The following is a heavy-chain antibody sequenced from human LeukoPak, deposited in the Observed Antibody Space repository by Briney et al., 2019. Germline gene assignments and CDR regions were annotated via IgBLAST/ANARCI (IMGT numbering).Heavy chain of an antibody. Sequence: GGSLRLSCAASGFTFTNDFMTWVRQAPGKGLEWVANMKVDGSDIHYVDSVKGRFTISSDNARNSLYLQMNTLRVEDTAVYYCAKDLIAAAPDYWGQGTLVTVSS. V-gene: IGHV3-7*03. J-gene: IGHJ4*02. CDR2: MKVDGSDI. CDR1: GFTFTNDF. D-gene: IGHD6-13*01. CDR3: AKDLIAAAPDY.